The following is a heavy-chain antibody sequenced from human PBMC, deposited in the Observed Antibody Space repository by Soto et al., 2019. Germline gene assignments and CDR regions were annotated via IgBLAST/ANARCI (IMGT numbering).Heavy chain of an antibody. CDR3: ASTAYYYGSGSSYY. Sequence: GGSLRLSCAASGFTFSSYAMSWVRQAPGKGLEWVSAISGSGGSTYYADSVKGRFTISRDNSKNTLYLQMNSLRAEDTAVYYCASTAYYYGSGSSYYWGQGTLVTVSS. CDR2: ISGSGGST. V-gene: IGHV3-23*01. CDR1: GFTFSSYA. J-gene: IGHJ4*02. D-gene: IGHD3-10*01.